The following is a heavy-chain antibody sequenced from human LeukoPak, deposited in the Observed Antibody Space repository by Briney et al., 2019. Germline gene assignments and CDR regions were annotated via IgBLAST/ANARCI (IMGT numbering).Heavy chain of an antibody. CDR1: GYTFTGYY. CDR3: ARDTKGQQQLVAPYYYYGMDV. CDR2: INPNSGGT. D-gene: IGHD6-13*01. V-gene: IGHV1-2*02. Sequence: GASVKVSCKASGYTFTGYYMHWVRQAPGQGLECMGWINPNSGGTNYAQKFQGRVTMTRDTSISTAYMELSRLRSDVTAVYYCARDTKGQQQLVAPYYYYGMDVWGQGTTVTVSS. J-gene: IGHJ6*02.